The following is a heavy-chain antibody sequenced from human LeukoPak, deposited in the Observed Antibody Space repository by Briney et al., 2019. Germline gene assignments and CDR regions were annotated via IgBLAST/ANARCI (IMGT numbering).Heavy chain of an antibody. Sequence: GGSLRLSCAVSGFIFSNYSMTWVRQAPGKGLEWVSSISSSGSFLSYAASVKGRSTISRDNAKNSLYLQMNSLRAEDTAVYYCARAPRGLWFGEFAGYMDVWGKGTTVTVSS. CDR3: ARAPRGLWFGEFAGYMDV. CDR2: ISSSGSFL. D-gene: IGHD3-10*01. V-gene: IGHV3-21*01. CDR1: GFIFSNYS. J-gene: IGHJ6*03.